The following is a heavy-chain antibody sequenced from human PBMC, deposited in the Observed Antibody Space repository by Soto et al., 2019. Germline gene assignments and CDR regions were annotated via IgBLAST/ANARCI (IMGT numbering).Heavy chain of an antibody. CDR1: GFTFSSYE. V-gene: IGHV3-48*03. CDR2: ISSSGSTI. J-gene: IGHJ4*02. D-gene: IGHD3-16*01. CDR3: ARDTGPNDYVWGSYPYYFDY. Sequence: GGSLRLSCAASGFTFSSYEMNWVRQAPGKGQEWVSYISSSGSTIYYADSVKGRFTISRDNAKNSLYLQMNSLRAEDTAVYYCARDTGPNDYVWGSYPYYFDYWGQGTLVTVSS.